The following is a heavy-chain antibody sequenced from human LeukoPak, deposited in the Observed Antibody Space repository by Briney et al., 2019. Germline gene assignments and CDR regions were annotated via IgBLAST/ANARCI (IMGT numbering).Heavy chain of an antibody. D-gene: IGHD4-11*01. CDR1: GGSIGGYY. V-gene: IGHV4-59*01. CDR2: IYYSAST. CDR3: ARVATVPPSYYYYMDV. Sequence: ASETLSLTCTVSGGSIGGYYWSWIRQPPGKGLEWIGYIYYSASTDYNPSLKSRVTISVDTSKNQFSLWVNSVSAADTAVYYCARVATVPPSYYYYMDVWGKGTTVTVSS. J-gene: IGHJ6*03.